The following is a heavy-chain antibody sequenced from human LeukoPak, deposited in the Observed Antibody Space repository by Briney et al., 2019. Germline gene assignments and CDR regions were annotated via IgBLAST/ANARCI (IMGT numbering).Heavy chain of an antibody. V-gene: IGHV3-53*01. D-gene: IGHD1-26*01. CDR1: GFAVSSNH. J-gene: IGHJ1*01. CDR2: IFNGGST. CDR3: ATSIVGLTYDEHFQH. Sequence: GGSLRLSCAASGFAVSSNHMNWVRQAPGKGLEWVSVIFNGGSTYYADSVKGRFTVSRDNSKNTLYLQMNSLRAEDTAVYYCATSIVGLTYDEHFQHWGQGTLVTVSS.